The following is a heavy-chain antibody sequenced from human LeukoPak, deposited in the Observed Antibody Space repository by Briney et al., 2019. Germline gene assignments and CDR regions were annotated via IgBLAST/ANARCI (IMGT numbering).Heavy chain of an antibody. V-gene: IGHV3-7*01. CDR2: INQDESKK. Sequence: GGSLRLSCAASGFSFSNDWMCWVRQAPGKGLEWVANINQDESKKYYVDSVKGRFTIYRDNAKNSLYLQMRSLRAEDTAVYYCARDHAYRTDYWGQGTLVTVSS. CDR1: GFSFSNDW. CDR3: ARDHAYRTDY. D-gene: IGHD2-2*01. J-gene: IGHJ4*02.